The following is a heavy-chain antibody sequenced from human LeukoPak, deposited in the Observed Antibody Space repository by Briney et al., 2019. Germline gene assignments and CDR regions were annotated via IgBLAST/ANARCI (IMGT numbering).Heavy chain of an antibody. V-gene: IGHV4-59*01. D-gene: IGHD1-14*01. J-gene: IGHJ4*02. Sequence: SETLSLTCTVSDDSITIYYWTWIRQPPGKGLEWIGYIDHTGITNYNPSLNSRVTISRDTSKNHFSLELSSATAADTAVYYCARWQINLCYFDYWGQGTLVTVSS. CDR2: IDHTGIT. CDR3: ARWQINLCYFDY. CDR1: DDSITIYY.